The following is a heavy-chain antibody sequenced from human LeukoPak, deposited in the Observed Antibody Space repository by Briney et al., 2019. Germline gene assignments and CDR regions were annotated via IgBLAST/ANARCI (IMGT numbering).Heavy chain of an antibody. CDR2: IKKTGSET. V-gene: IGHV3-7*01. J-gene: IGHJ4*02. CDR1: GFTFSHFW. CDR3: VREDGYCSGGNCYSYFGS. D-gene: IGHD2-15*01. Sequence: GGSLRLSCAASGFTFSHFWMSWVRQAPGKGLEWVAYIKKTGSETYYVDSEKGRFTITRDNTRNSLFLQMYSLRAEDTAVYFCVREDGYCSGGNCYSYFGSWGQGTLVTVSS.